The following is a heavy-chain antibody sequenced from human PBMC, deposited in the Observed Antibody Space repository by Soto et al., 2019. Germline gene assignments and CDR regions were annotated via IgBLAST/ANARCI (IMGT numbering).Heavy chain of an antibody. CDR3: ARDSRSGWINWFDP. Sequence: PSETLSLTCTVSGGSISSYYWSWIRQPAGKGLEWIGRIYTSGSTNYNPSLKSRVTMSVDTSKNQFSLKLSSVTAADTAVYYCARDSRSGWINWFDPWGQGTLVTVSS. J-gene: IGHJ5*02. CDR2: IYTSGST. D-gene: IGHD6-19*01. CDR1: GGSISSYY. V-gene: IGHV4-4*07.